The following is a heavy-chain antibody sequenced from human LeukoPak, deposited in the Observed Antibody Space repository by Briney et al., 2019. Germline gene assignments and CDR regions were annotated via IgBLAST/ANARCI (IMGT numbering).Heavy chain of an antibody. J-gene: IGHJ4*02. D-gene: IGHD4-17*01. V-gene: IGHV1-18*01. Sequence: ASVRLSCKTSGYTFTSYGLTWVRQAPGQGLEYMGWIRPYNGDTNYPQKFQGRVTLNTDTSTRTVYMDLRSLRSDDTALYYCARTGPYSDVYYVDHWGQGTLVT. CDR1: GYTFTSYG. CDR3: ARTGPYSDVYYVDH. CDR2: IRPYNGDT.